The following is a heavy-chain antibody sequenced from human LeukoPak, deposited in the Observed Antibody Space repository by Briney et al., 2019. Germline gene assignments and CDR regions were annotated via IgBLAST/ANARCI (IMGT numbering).Heavy chain of an antibody. Sequence: GRSLRLSCAASGFTFSSYGMHWVRQAPGKGLEWVAVISYDGSNKYYADSVKGRFTISRDNSKNTLYLQMNSLRAEDTAVYYCAEDVSSSWYNPGYWGQGTLVTVSA. CDR3: AEDVSSSWYNPGY. V-gene: IGHV3-30*18. D-gene: IGHD6-13*01. CDR1: GFTFSSYG. J-gene: IGHJ4*02. CDR2: ISYDGSNK.